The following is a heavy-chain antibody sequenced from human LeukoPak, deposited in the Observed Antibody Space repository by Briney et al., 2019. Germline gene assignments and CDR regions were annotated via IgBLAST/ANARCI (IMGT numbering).Heavy chain of an antibody. V-gene: IGHV3-23*01. D-gene: IGHD1-26*01. CDR2: ISGSGGST. CDR3: AKEASGSYYWYYYYYMDV. Sequence: GGSLRLSCAASGFTFSSYGMSWVRQAPGKGLEWVSAISGSGGSTYYADSVKGRFTISRDNSKNTLYLRMNSLRAEDTAVYYCAKEASGSYYWYYYYYMDVWGKGTTVTISS. J-gene: IGHJ6*03. CDR1: GFTFSSYG.